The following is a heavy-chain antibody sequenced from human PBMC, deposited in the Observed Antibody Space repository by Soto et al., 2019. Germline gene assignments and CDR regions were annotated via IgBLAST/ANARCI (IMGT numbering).Heavy chain of an antibody. J-gene: IGHJ4*02. Sequence: QIQLVESGGGLVKPGGSLRLSYAASGFSFSDHYMSWIRQAPGKGLEWLSYISPRSNYREYADSVKGRHTISRDNAKKSLFLQMNSLRAEDTGVYYCVRGGGGGQFDSWGQGTLVTVSS. V-gene: IGHV3-11*05. CDR3: VRGGGGGQFDS. CDR2: ISPRSNYR. CDR1: GFSFSDHY. D-gene: IGHD2-21*01.